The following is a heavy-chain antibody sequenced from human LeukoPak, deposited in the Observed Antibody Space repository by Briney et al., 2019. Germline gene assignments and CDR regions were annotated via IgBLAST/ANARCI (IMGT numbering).Heavy chain of an antibody. CDR1: GYTFTSYG. Sequence: GASVKVSCKASGYTFTSYGISWVRQAPGQGLEWMGWISAYNGNTNYAQKLQGRVTMTTDTSTSTAYMELGSLRSDDTAVYYCARDGLDTVLLWFGELSAGRPDAFDIWGQGTMVTVSS. CDR2: ISAYNGNT. V-gene: IGHV1-18*01. D-gene: IGHD3-10*01. J-gene: IGHJ3*02. CDR3: ARDGLDTVLLWFGELSAGRPDAFDI.